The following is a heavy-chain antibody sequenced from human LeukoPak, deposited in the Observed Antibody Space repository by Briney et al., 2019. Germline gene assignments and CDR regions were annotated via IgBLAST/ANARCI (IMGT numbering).Heavy chain of an antibody. J-gene: IGHJ4*02. Sequence: PGGSLRLSCAASGFTFSSYAMTWVRQAPGKGLEWVSGISGSSGRTYYADSVKGRFTISRDNSKNTLYLQMNSLRAEDTAVYYCASALWFGDYWGQGTLVTVSS. D-gene: IGHD3-10*01. CDR3: ASALWFGDY. CDR2: ISGSSGRT. V-gene: IGHV3-23*01. CDR1: GFTFSSYA.